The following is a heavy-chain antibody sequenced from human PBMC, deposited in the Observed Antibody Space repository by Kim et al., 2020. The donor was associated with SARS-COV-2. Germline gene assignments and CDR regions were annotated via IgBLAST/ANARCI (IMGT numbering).Heavy chain of an antibody. D-gene: IGHD2-15*01. V-gene: IGHV1-8*01. Sequence: ASVKVSCKASGYTFTSYDINWVRQATGQGLEWMGWMNPNSGNTGYAQKFQGRVTMTRKTSISTAYMELSSLRSEDTAGYYCARGLSLNYWHYYGMYVWGQGTPVTVAS. CDR1: GYTFTSYD. CDR2: MNPNSGNT. CDR3: ARGLSLNYWHYYGMYV. J-gene: IGHJ6*02.